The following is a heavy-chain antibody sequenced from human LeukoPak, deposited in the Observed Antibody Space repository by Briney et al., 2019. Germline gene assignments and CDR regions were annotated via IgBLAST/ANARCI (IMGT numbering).Heavy chain of an antibody. CDR1: GFTFNNYW. Sequence: SGGSLRLSCAASGFTFNNYWMHWVRQAPGKGLVWVSRIDSDGSSTRYADVVKGRFTISRDNAKNTLYLQMNSLRAEDTAIYYCVKGGGPRGFDYWGQGILVTVSS. CDR3: VKGGGPRGFDY. D-gene: IGHD3-10*01. J-gene: IGHJ4*02. CDR2: IDSDGSST. V-gene: IGHV3-74*01.